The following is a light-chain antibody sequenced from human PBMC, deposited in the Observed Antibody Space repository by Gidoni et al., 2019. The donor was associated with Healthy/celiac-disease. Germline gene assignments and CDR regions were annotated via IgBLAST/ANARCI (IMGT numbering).Light chain of an antibody. V-gene: IGKV3-15*01. J-gene: IGKJ1*01. Sequence: EIVMTPSPATLSVSPGERATLPCRASQRVSSNLAWYQQKPGQAPRLLIYGASTRATGIPARVSGSGSGTEFTLTISSLQSEDFAVYYCQQYNNWPWTFXXXTKVEIK. CDR2: GAS. CDR3: QQYNNWPWT. CDR1: QRVSSN.